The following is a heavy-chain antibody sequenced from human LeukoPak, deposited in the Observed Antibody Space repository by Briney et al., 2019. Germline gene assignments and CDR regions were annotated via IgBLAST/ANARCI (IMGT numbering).Heavy chain of an antibody. D-gene: IGHD2-15*01. J-gene: IGHJ4*02. V-gene: IGHV4-30-2*01. CDR1: GGSISSGGYS. CDR3: ASANCSGASCPFDN. CDR2: IYHSGST. Sequence: TSQTLSLTCAVSGGSISSGGYSWSWIRQPPGKGLEWIGYIYHSGSTYYNLSLKSRVTISVDRSKNQFSLKLSSVTAADTAVYYCASANCSGASCPFDNWGQGTLVTVSS.